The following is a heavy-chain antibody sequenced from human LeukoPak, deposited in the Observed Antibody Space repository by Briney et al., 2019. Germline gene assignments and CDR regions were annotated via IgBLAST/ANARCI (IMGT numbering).Heavy chain of an antibody. CDR3: ARAGLPDILTGYYIDY. CDR2: IYYSGST. D-gene: IGHD3-9*01. Sequence: SETLSLTCTVSGGSISSYYWSWIRQPPGKGLEWIGYIYYSGSTNYNPSLKSRVTISVDTSKNQFSLKLSSVTAEDTAVYYCARAGLPDILTGYYIDYWGQGTLVTVSS. J-gene: IGHJ4*02. V-gene: IGHV4-59*12. CDR1: GGSISSYY.